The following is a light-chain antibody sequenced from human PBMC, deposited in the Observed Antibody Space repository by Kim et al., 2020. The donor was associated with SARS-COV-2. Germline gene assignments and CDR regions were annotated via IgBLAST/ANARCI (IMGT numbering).Light chain of an antibody. V-gene: IGLV1-44*01. CDR1: SANVGYNT. Sequence: QRAMISSSRSSANVGYNTVSWYQHFPGAAPKLVIYITNQRPTGVPYRFSGSKSVTSASLAIGGLQSEDEADYFCATCHDNLSGPVFGGGTKLTVL. CDR2: ITN. CDR3: ATCHDNLSGPV. J-gene: IGLJ2*01.